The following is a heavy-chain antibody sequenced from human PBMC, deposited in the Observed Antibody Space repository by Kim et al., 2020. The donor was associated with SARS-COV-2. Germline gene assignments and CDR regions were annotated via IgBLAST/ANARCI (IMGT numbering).Heavy chain of an antibody. CDR3: AKDRSPSGAYYKSDY. Sequence: GGSLRLSCAASGFTFSTYAMTWVRQAPGKGLEWVSVINGGGGGTSYADSVKGRFTISRDNSKNTLYLQMNSLRDEDTAVYYCAKDRSPSGAYYKSDYWGPGSLVTVSS. CDR1: GFTFSTYA. CDR2: INGGGGGT. J-gene: IGHJ4*02. V-gene: IGHV3-23*01. D-gene: IGHD3-10*01.